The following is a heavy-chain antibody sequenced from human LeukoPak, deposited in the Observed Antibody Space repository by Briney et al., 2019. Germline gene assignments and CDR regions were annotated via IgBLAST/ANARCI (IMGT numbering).Heavy chain of an antibody. Sequence: SETLSLTCAVYGGSFSGYYWSWIRQPPGKGLEWIGEINHSGSTNYNPSLKSRVTISVDASKNQFSLKLSSVTAADRAVYYCARGPSLDYWAREPWSPSPQ. CDR1: GGSFSGYY. CDR2: INHSGST. V-gene: IGHV4-34*01. J-gene: IGHJ4*02. CDR3: ARGPSLDY.